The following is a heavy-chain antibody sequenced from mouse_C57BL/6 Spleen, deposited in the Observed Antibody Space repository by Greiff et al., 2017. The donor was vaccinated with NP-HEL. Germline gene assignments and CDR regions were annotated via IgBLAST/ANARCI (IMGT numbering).Heavy chain of an antibody. D-gene: IGHD2-5*01. V-gene: IGHV1-26*01. CDR3: ASPYYSNSYWYFDV. CDR1: GYTFTDYY. CDR2: INPNNGGT. J-gene: IGHJ1*03. Sequence: EVQLQQSGPELVKPGASVKISCKASGYTFTDYYMNWVKQSHGKSLEWIGDINPNNGGTSYNQKFKGKATLTVNKSSSTAYMELRSLTSEDSAVYYCASPYYSNSYWYFDVWGTGTTVTVSS.